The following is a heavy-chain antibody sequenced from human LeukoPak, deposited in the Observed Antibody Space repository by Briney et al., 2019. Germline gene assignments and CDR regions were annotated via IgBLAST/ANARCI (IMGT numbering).Heavy chain of an antibody. CDR3: ARGRALYGDSRYLTKYFDY. CDR2: INRSGST. Sequence: SETLSLTCAVYGGSFSGYYWSWIRQPPGKGLKWIGEINRSGSTNYNPSLKSRVTISVDTSKNQFSLKLSSVTAADTAVYYCARGRALYGDSRYLTKYFDYWGQGTLVTVSS. V-gene: IGHV4-34*01. D-gene: IGHD4-17*01. J-gene: IGHJ4*02. CDR1: GGSFSGYY.